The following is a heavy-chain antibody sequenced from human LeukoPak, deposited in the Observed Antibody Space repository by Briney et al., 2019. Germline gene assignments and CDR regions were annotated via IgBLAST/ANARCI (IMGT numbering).Heavy chain of an antibody. J-gene: IGHJ4*02. CDR1: GFSFSDYY. Sequence: PGGSLRLSCAATGFSFSDYYMNWFRQVPGKGLEWISYISNSGGAMFYADSVKGRFTVSSDNARNSLYLQMTSLRVEDTAVYHCALGGDSTSGQWGQGTLVTVSS. CDR2: ISNSGGAM. D-gene: IGHD2/OR15-2a*01. V-gene: IGHV3-11*01. CDR3: ALGGDSTSGQ.